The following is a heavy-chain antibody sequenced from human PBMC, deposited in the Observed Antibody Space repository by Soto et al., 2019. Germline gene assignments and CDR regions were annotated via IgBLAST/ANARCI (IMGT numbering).Heavy chain of an antibody. CDR3: ARDRGVAPPVAGNTHYYYYMDV. J-gene: IGHJ6*03. D-gene: IGHD6-19*01. V-gene: IGHV1-18*01. CDR2: ISGYNGNT. CDR1: GYSFTNYG. Sequence: QDQLVQSGVEVKKPGASVKVSCKASGYSFTNYGITWVRQAPGQGFEWMGWISGYNGNTNYAQKFQGRVTMTTDASTSTAYLELRSLSSDDTAVYYCARDRGVAPPVAGNTHYYYYMDVWGKGTTVTVSS.